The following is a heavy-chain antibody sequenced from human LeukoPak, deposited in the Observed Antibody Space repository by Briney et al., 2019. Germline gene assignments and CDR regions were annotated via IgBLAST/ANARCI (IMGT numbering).Heavy chain of an antibody. J-gene: IGHJ4*02. D-gene: IGHD3-22*01. Sequence: SETLSLTCTISAASISSSSHHWGWIRQPPGKGLEWIGNIYYSGSTYYNPSLESRVTISVDTSKNQFSLKLSSVTAADTAVYYCARGAESTYYYDSSGYYYPDYWGQGTLVTVSS. V-gene: IGHV4-39*01. CDR3: ARGAESTYYYDSSGYYYPDY. CDR1: AASISSSSHH. CDR2: IYYSGST.